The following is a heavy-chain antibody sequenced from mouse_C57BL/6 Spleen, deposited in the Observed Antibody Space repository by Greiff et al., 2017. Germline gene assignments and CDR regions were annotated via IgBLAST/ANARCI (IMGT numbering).Heavy chain of an antibody. D-gene: IGHD2-4*01. Sequence: EVKLEESGGGLVQPGGSMKLSCAASGFTFSDAWMDWVRQSPERGLEWVAEIRNKANNHATYYAESVKGRFTISRDDSKSSVYLQMNSLRAEDTGIYYCTRLRRSYWYFDVWGTGTTVTVSS. CDR1: GFTFSDAW. J-gene: IGHJ1*03. CDR2: IRNKANNHAT. V-gene: IGHV6-6*01. CDR3: TRLRRSYWYFDV.